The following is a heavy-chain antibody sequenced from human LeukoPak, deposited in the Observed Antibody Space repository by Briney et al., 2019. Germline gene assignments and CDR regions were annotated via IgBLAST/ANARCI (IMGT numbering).Heavy chain of an antibody. CDR2: INSDGSST. V-gene: IGHV3-74*01. CDR3: ARGGLSDSSGYYLH. J-gene: IGHJ4*02. D-gene: IGHD3-22*01. CDR1: GFTFSSYW. Sequence: PGGSLRLSCAASGFTFSSYWMHWVRQAPRKGLVWVSRINSDGSSTIYADSVKGRFTISRDNAKNTLYLQMNSLRAEDTAVYYCARGGLSDSSGYYLHWGQGTLVTVSS.